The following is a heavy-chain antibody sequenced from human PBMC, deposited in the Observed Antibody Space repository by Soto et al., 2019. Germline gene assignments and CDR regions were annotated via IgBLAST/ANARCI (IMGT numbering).Heavy chain of an antibody. CDR1: GYSFTSYW. J-gene: IGHJ3*02. CDR3: ARLTYYDSSGYDAFDI. D-gene: IGHD3-22*01. V-gene: IGHV5-51*01. Sequence: RGESLKISCKGSGYSFTSYWIGWVRQMPGKGLEWMGIIYPGDSDTRYSPSFQGQVTISADKSISTAYLQWSSLKASDTAMYYCARLTYYDSSGYDAFDIWGQGTMVTVSS. CDR2: IYPGDSDT.